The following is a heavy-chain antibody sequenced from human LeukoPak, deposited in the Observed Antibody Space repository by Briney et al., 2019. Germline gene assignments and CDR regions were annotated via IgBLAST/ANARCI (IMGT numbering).Heavy chain of an antibody. J-gene: IGHJ4*02. CDR3: ARHSSSWYSFDY. CDR1: GGSISPYY. CDR2: IYYTGSGST. D-gene: IGHD6-13*01. V-gene: IGHV4-59*08. Sequence: SETLSLTCTVSGGSISPYYWSWIRQPPGKGLEWIGYIYYTGSGSTSHNPYLKSRVTISVDTSKNQFSLNLNSVTAADTAVYYCARHSSSWYSFDYWGQGTLVTVSS.